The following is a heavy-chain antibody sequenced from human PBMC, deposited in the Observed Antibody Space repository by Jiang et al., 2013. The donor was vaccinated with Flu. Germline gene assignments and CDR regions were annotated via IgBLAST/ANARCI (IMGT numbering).Heavy chain of an antibody. CDR2: ISWKSDSI. Sequence: QAPGKGLEWVSGISWKSDSIDYADSVKGRFTISRDNAKNFLYLQMNSLRPEDTALYYCSKVLAAAGYYFDYWGQGTLVTVSS. CDR3: SKVLAAAGYYFDY. D-gene: IGHD6-13*01. V-gene: IGHV3-9*01. J-gene: IGHJ4*02.